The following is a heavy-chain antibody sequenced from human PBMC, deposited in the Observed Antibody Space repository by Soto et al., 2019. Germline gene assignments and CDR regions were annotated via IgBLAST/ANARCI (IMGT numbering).Heavy chain of an antibody. CDR3: ARGRSLNTNMDY. V-gene: IGHV3-21*01. D-gene: IGHD2-15*01. J-gene: IGHJ4*02. CDR1: GFTFSSYS. Sequence: EVQLVESGGGLVKPGGSPRLSCAASGFTFSSYSMNWVRQAPGKGLEWVSSISSSRGYTSYADSVKGRFTISRDNAKNSLYLQIDSLRAEDTAVYYCARGRSLNTNMDYWGQGALVTVSS. CDR2: ISSSRGYT.